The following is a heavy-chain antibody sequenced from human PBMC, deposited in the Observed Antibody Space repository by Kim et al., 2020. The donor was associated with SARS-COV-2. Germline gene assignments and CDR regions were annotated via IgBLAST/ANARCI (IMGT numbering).Heavy chain of an antibody. D-gene: IGHD3-10*01. CDR1: GGSISSYY. CDR2: IYYSGST. V-gene: IGHV4-59*13. J-gene: IGHJ5*02. Sequence: SETLSLTCTVSGGSISSYYWSWIRQPPGKGLEWIGYIYYSGSTNYNPSLKSRVTISVDTSKNQFSLKLSSVTAADTAVYYCARAGRSYYGSGSYGWFDPWGQGTLVTVSS. CDR3: ARAGRSYYGSGSYGWFDP.